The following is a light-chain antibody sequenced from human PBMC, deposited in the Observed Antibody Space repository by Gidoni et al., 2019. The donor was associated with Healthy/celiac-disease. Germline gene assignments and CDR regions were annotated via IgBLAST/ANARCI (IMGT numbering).Light chain of an antibody. J-gene: IGKJ4*01. CDR3: QQSYSTPPA. V-gene: IGKV1-39*01. Sequence: DIQMTQSPSSLSASVGDRVTITCRASQSISSYLNWYQQKPVKAPKLLIYAASSLQSGVPSRFSSSGSSTDFTLTISSLQPADFATYYCQQSYSTPPAFXGXTKEEIK. CDR1: QSISSY. CDR2: AAS.